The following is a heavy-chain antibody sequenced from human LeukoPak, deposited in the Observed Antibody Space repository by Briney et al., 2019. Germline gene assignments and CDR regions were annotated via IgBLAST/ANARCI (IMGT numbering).Heavy chain of an antibody. Sequence: SETLSLTCTVSGGSISSYYWSWIRQPPGKGLEWIGYVSYSGSTNYNSTLKSRVTISVDTSKNQFSLKLSSVTAADTAVYYCARGYCSGGTCYRIFFDYWGQGTLVTVPS. V-gene: IGHV4-59*01. CDR2: VSYSGST. J-gene: IGHJ4*02. D-gene: IGHD2-15*01. CDR1: GGSISSYY. CDR3: ARGYCSGGTCYRIFFDY.